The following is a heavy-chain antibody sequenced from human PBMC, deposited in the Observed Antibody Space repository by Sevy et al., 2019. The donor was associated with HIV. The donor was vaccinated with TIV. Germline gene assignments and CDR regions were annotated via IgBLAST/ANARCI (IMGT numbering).Heavy chain of an antibody. Sequence: GGSLRLSCAASGFTFSSYSMNWVRQAPGKGLEWVSSISSSSSYIYYADSVKGRFTISRDNAKNSLYLQMNSLRAEDTSLYYCARSDRISDAFDIWGQGTMVTVSS. V-gene: IGHV3-21*01. D-gene: IGHD2-21*01. CDR1: GFTFSSYS. CDR3: ARSDRISDAFDI. J-gene: IGHJ3*02. CDR2: ISSSSSYI.